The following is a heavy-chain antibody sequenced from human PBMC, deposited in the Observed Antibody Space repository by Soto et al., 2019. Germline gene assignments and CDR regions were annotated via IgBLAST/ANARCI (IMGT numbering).Heavy chain of an antibody. D-gene: IGHD1-26*01. CDR3: ARVLPRGFDP. V-gene: IGHV4-31*03. CDR2: IYYSGST. Sequence: SETLSLTCTVSGGSISSGGYYWSWIRQHPGKGLEWIGYIYYSGSTYYIPSLKSRVTISVDTSKNQFSLKLSSVTAADTAVYYCARVLPRGFDPWGQGTLVTVSS. CDR1: GGSISSGGYY. J-gene: IGHJ5*02.